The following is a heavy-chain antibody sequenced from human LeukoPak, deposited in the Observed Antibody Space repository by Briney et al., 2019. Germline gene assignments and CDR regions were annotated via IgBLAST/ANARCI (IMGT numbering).Heavy chain of an antibody. D-gene: IGHD3-22*01. V-gene: IGHV4-39*01. Sequence: SETLSLTCTVSGDSISTSSYYWGWIRQPPGKGLEWLGSIHYSGITHYNPSLKRRVTIYVDTSRNQFSLHLYSVTAADTAVFYCARSDYYDYRQIDFWGQGTLVTVSS. J-gene: IGHJ4*02. CDR3: ARSDYYDYRQIDF. CDR1: GDSISTSSYY. CDR2: IHYSGIT.